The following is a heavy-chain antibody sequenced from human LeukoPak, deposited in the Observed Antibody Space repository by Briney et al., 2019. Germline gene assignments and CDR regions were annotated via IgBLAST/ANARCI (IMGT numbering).Heavy chain of an antibody. CDR2: IYLSGST. J-gene: IGHJ4*02. CDR1: GYSISSGYY. Sequence: KPSETLSLTCTVSGYSISSGYYWGWIRQPPGKGLEWIGSIYLSGSTYYNPSLKSRVTISVDTSKNQFSLKLSSVTAADTAVYYCARDQGDSSGYYWVDYWGQGTLVTVSS. D-gene: IGHD3-22*01. V-gene: IGHV4-38-2*02. CDR3: ARDQGDSSGYYWVDY.